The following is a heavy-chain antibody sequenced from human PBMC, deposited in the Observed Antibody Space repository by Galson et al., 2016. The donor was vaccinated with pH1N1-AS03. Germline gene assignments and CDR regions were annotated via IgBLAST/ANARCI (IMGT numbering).Heavy chain of an antibody. Sequence: SGGSMTSPDWWTWVRQPPGKGLEWIGEVHYSGTTSYNPSLNSRVTMSIDKSNNQFSLNLGSVTAADTAVYFCASAGYHTPGYHYWGQGALVTVSS. J-gene: IGHJ4*02. V-gene: IGHV4-4*01. CDR3: ASAGYHTPGYHY. D-gene: IGHD3-16*02. CDR1: GGSMTSPDW. CDR2: VHYSGTT.